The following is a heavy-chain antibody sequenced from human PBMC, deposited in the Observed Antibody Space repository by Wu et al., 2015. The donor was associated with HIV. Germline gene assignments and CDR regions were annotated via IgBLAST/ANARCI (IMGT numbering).Heavy chain of an antibody. D-gene: IGHD3-10*01. Sequence: QVQLVQSGAEVKKPGSSVKVSCKASGGTFSSYAISWVRQAPGQGLEWMGGIIPIFGTANYAQKFQGRVTITTDESTSTAYMELSSLRSEDTAVYYCARNPPIMVRGVPYSTNAFDIWGQGTMVTVSS. CDR3: ARNPPIMVRGVPYSTNAFDI. CDR2: IIPIFGTA. J-gene: IGHJ3*02. CDR1: GGTFSSYA. V-gene: IGHV1-69*05.